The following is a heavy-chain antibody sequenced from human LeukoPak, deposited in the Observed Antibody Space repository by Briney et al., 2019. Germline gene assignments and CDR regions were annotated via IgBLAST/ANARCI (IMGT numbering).Heavy chain of an antibody. D-gene: IGHD3-9*01. CDR2: ISSSGSTI. CDR3: ANFDWLLGVHDY. Sequence: GGSLRLSCAASGFTFSDYYMSWIRQAPGKGLEWVSYISSSGSTIYYADSVKGRFTISRDNAKNSLYLQMNSLRAEDTAVYHCANFDWLLGVHDYWGQGTLVTVSS. J-gene: IGHJ4*02. V-gene: IGHV3-11*01. CDR1: GFTFSDYY.